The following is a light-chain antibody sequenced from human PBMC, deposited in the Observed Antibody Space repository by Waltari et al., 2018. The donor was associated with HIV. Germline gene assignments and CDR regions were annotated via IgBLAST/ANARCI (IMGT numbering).Light chain of an antibody. CDR2: MNN. V-gene: IGLV1-47*01. J-gene: IGLJ3*02. CDR3: AAWDASLSAWV. CDR1: SYNIGSNY. Sequence: QSVLTQPPSASGTPGQRVTISCSGSSYNIGSNYVYWYQHLPGTAPKLLIYMNNQRPSGVPDRLRCSKSGTSASLAISGLRSEDEAYYYCAAWDASLSAWVFGGGTKLTVL.